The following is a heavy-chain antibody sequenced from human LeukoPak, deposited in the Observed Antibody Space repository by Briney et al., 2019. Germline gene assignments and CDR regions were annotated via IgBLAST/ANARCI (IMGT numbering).Heavy chain of an antibody. CDR2: MNPNSGNT. Sequence: GASVKVSCKASGYTFTSYDINWVRQATGQGLEWMGWMNPNSGNTGYAQKLQGRVTMTTDTSTSTAYMELRSLRSDDTAVYYCARDPVILAFPSWWYFDLWGRGTLVTVSS. D-gene: IGHD3-10*01. V-gene: IGHV1-8*01. CDR3: ARDPVILAFPSWWYFDL. J-gene: IGHJ2*01. CDR1: GYTFTSYD.